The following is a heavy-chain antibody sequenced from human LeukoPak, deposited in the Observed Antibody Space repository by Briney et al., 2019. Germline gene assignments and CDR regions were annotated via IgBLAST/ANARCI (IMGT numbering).Heavy chain of an antibody. CDR1: GFTFDDYA. Sequence: GGSLRLSCAASGFTFDDYAMHWVRQAPGQGLEWVSGISWNSGSIGYADSVKGRFTISRDNAKNSLYLQMNSLRAEDTALYYCTKGQLYYYDSSGYYRAYYFDYWGQGTLVTVSS. V-gene: IGHV3-9*01. CDR3: TKGQLYYYDSSGYYRAYYFDY. J-gene: IGHJ4*02. D-gene: IGHD3-22*01. CDR2: ISWNSGSI.